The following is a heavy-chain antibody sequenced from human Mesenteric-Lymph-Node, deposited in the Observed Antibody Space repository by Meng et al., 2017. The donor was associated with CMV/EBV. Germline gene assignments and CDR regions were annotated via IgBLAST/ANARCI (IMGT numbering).Heavy chain of an antibody. V-gene: IGHV1-58*01. CDR1: GFDFVKSA. J-gene: IGHJ6*02. D-gene: IGHD4-23*01. CDR2: IVVMSAST. Sequence: SVKVSCKASGFDFVKSAVQWVRQARGQRLEWIGQIVVMSASTKYAQEFQERVTINRDLSTRTVYMELSSLTSEDTAVYYCAADHHDYGGYYYYHGLDVWGQGTTVTVSS. CDR3: AADHHDYGGYYYYHGLDV.